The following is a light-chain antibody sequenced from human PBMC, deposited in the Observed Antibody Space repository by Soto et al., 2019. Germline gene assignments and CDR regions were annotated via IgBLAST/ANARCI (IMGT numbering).Light chain of an antibody. CDR1: QSVSSY. V-gene: IGKV3-11*01. Sequence: ESVLTQSPATLSLSPGERSTLSCRASQSVSSYLAWYQQKPGQDPRLLIYDASNRATGIPARFSGSGSGTDFTLTISSLEPEDFAVYYCQQRSNWQTFGQGTRVEI. J-gene: IGKJ5*01. CDR3: QQRSNWQT. CDR2: DAS.